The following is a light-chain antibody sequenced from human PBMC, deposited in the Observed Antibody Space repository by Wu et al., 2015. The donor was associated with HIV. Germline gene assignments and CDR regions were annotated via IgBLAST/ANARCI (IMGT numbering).Light chain of an antibody. CDR3: QQLNSYPWT. J-gene: IGKJ1*01. V-gene: IGKV1-9*01. CDR2: AAS. Sequence: DIQLTQSPSFLSASVGDRVTITCRASQGINSYLAWYQQKPGKAPKLLIYAASTLQSGVPSRFSGSGSGTEFTLTISNLQPEDFATYYCQQLNSYPWTFGQGTKVEIK. CDR1: QGINSY.